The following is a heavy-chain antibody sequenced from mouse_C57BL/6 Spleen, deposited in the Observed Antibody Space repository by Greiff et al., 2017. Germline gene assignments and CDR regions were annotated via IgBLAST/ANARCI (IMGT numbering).Heavy chain of an antibody. J-gene: IGHJ2*01. Sequence: EVQLQESGPGLVKPSQSLSLTCSVTGYSITSGYYWNWIRQFPGNKLEWMGYISYDGSNNYNPSLKNRISITRDTSKNQFFLKLNSVTTEDTATYYCAREGSGYRNYFDYWGQGTTLTVSS. D-gene: IGHD3-2*02. V-gene: IGHV3-6*01. CDR2: ISYDGSN. CDR1: GYSITSGYY. CDR3: AREGSGYRNYFDY.